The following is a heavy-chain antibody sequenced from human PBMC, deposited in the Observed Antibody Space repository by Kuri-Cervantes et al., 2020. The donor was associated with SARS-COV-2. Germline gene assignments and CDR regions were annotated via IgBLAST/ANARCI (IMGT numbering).Heavy chain of an antibody. CDR3: ARDRNYYDSSGYYHNWFDP. CDR1: GFTFTDAW. Sequence: GESLKISCAASGFTFTDAWMTWVRQAPGKGLEWVAVISYDGSNKYYADSVKGRFTISRGNSKNTLYLQMNSLRAEDTAVYYCARDRNYYDSSGYYHNWFDPWGQGTLVTVSS. CDR2: ISYDGSNK. D-gene: IGHD3-22*01. V-gene: IGHV3-30*14. J-gene: IGHJ5*02.